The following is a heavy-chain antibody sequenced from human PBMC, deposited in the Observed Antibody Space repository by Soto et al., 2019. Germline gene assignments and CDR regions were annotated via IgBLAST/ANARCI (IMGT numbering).Heavy chain of an antibody. V-gene: IGHV4-30-4*01. CDR3: AGGRGRPWLVYWFDP. CDR2: IYYSGST. J-gene: IGHJ5*02. Sequence: QVQLQESGPGLVKPSQTLSLTCTVSGGSISSGDYYWSWIRQPPGKGLEWIGYIYYSGSTYYNPSLQSRVTAXXDXSXXQFSLKLSSVTAADTAVYSCAGGRGRPWLVYWFDPWGQGTLVTVSS. D-gene: IGHD6-19*01. CDR1: GGSISSGDYY.